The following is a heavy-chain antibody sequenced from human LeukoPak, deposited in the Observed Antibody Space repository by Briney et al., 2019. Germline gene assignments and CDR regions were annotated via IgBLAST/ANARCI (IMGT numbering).Heavy chain of an antibody. CDR1: GYTFTSYA. CDR3: GRDVRGMTTAYFDS. CDR2: INAGNGDT. Sequence: ASVKVSCKASGYTFTSYAMHWVRQAPGQRLEWMGWINAGNGDTKYSQKFQGRVTITRDTSASTGYTELSSLRSEDTAVYYCGRDVRGMTTAYFDSWGQGTLVTVSS. D-gene: IGHD4-11*01. V-gene: IGHV1-3*01. J-gene: IGHJ4*02.